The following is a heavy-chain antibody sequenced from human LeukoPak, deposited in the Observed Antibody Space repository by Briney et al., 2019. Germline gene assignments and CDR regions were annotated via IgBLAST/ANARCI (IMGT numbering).Heavy chain of an antibody. J-gene: IGHJ4*02. D-gene: IGHD6-19*01. CDR2: ITSSSSYI. V-gene: IGHV3-21*01. CDR1: GFTFSSYS. CDR3: ARGSTYSSGWYTGFDY. Sequence: GGSLRLSCARSGFTFSSYSMTWVRQAPGKGLECVSSITSSSSYIYYSDSVKGRFTISRDNAKKSVYLQMNNLRAEDTAVYHCARGSTYSSGWYTGFDYWGQGTLVTVSS.